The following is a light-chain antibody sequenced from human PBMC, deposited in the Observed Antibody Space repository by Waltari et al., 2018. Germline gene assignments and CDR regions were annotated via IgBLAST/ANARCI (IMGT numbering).Light chain of an antibody. V-gene: IGKV1-39*01. CDR2: GAS. CDR3: QQTYITPRT. J-gene: IGKJ1*01. Sequence: DIQMTQFPTSLSASVEDRVTITCRASQTITNYLNWYQQKSGKAPRLLIYGASNLQGGVPPRFRGSGSGTDFTLTISNLQPEDFATYYCQQTYITPRTFGQGTKVEIK. CDR1: QTITNY.